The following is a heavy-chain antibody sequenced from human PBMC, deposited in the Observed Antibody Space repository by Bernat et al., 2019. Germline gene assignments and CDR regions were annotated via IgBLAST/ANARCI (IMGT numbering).Heavy chain of an antibody. CDR1: GFTVSSNY. V-gene: IGHV3-66*04. CDR3: ARLDGYLPRELWYFDL. J-gene: IGHJ2*01. CDR2: IYSGGST. D-gene: IGHD5-24*01. Sequence: EVQLVESGGGLVQPGGSLRHSCAASGFTVSSNYMSWVRQAPGKGLEWVSVIYSGGSTYYADSVKGRFTISRDNSKNTLYLQMNSLRAEDTAVYYCARLDGYLPRELWYFDLWGRGTLVTVSS.